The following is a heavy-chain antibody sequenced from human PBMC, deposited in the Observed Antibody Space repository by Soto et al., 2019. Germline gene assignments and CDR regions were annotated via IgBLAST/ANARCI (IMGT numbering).Heavy chain of an antibody. Sequence: PSETLSLTCTVSGGSISSYYWSWIRQPAGKGLEWIWRIYTSGSTNYNPSLMSRVTMSVDTSKNQSPLKLSSVTAADTAVYYCARVRNRNWFDPWGQGTLVTVSS. CDR3: ARVRNRNWFDP. D-gene: IGHD1-1*01. J-gene: IGHJ5*02. CDR1: GGSISSYY. V-gene: IGHV4-4*07. CDR2: IYTSGST.